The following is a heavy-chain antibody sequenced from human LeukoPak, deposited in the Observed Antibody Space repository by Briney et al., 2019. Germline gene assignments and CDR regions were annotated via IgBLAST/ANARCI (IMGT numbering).Heavy chain of an antibody. D-gene: IGHD6-19*01. Sequence: GGSLRLSCAASGFTVSSNYMSWVRQAPGKGLEWVANIKPDGSEKNYVDSVKGRFTISRDNANNALYLQMNSLRAEDTAVYYCVRDSGWYRGDYWGQGTLVTVSS. CDR1: GFTVSSNY. J-gene: IGHJ4*02. V-gene: IGHV3-7*01. CDR2: IKPDGSEK. CDR3: VRDSGWYRGDY.